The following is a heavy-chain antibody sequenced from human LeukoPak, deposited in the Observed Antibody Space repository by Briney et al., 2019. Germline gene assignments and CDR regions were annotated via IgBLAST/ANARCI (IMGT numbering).Heavy chain of an antibody. J-gene: IGHJ6*02. V-gene: IGHV4-59*01. CDR1: GGSISSYY. CDR2: INYSGST. D-gene: IGHD3-10*01. CDR3: ARYTFYGSGSFSGMDV. Sequence: TPSETLSLTCIVSGGSISSYYWSWIRQAPGKGLELIGYINYSGSTDYNPSLKSRATISVDTSKNQFSLKLSSVTAADTAVYYCARYTFYGSGSFSGMDVWGQGTTVTVSS.